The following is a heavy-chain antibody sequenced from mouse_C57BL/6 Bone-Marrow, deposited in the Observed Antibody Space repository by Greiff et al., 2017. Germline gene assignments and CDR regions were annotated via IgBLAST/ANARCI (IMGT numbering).Heavy chain of an antibody. J-gene: IGHJ3*01. Sequence: VQLQQSGPELVKPGASVKISCKASGYSFTDYNMNWVKQSNGKSLEWIGVINPNYGTTSYNQKFKGKSTLTVDKSSSTAYMQLSSLTSEDSAVYYCAREGLLRAWFAYWGQGTLVTVSA. CDR3: AREGLLRAWFAY. CDR1: GYSFTDYN. D-gene: IGHD1-1*01. V-gene: IGHV1-39*01. CDR2: INPNYGTT.